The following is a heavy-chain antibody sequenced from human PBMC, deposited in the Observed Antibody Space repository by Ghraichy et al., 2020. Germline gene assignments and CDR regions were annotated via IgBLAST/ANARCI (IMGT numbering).Heavy chain of an antibody. J-gene: IGHJ4*02. D-gene: IGHD4-23*01. CDR2: ISGGGGST. Sequence: GGSLRLSCAASGFTFITTALSWVRQAPGKGLEWVSVISGGGGSTYYADSVKGRFTISRDNSKNTLYLQMNSLRGEDTAVYYCAKDHGYGGNGLDSWGQGTLVTVSS. CDR3: AKDHGYGGNGLDS. V-gene: IGHV3-23*01. CDR1: GFTFITTA.